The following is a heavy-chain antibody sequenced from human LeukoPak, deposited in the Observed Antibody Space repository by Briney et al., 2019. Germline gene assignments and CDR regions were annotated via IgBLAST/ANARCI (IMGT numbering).Heavy chain of an antibody. D-gene: IGHD3-22*01. CDR3: AIENWYDSSGFSKAFDY. V-gene: IGHV1-2*02. CDR1: GYTFTVKF. CDR2: IEPNSGGA. J-gene: IGHJ4*02. Sequence: ASVKVSYKASGYTFTVKFLHWLRQAPGQGLEWMGGIEPNSGGAVYGQKFRGRVTVTRDTSVSTAYMELSSLRSDDTAVYYCAIENWYDSSGFSKAFDYWGQGTLVSVSS.